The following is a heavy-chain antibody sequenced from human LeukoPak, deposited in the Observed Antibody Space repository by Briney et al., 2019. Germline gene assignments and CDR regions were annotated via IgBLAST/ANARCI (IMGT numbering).Heavy chain of an antibody. D-gene: IGHD6-25*01. V-gene: IGHV4-4*02. CDR1: GGSITSANW. J-gene: IGHJ6*03. CDR2: IYHTENT. Sequence: SETLSLTCAVSGGSITSANWWSWVRQSPGKGLEWIGEIYHTENTNYNPSLNSRVSISLDTSKNQFSLRLTSVTAADTAVYFCARDANGSDLHYYHMDVWGKGTTVTVSS. CDR3: ARDANGSDLHYYHMDV.